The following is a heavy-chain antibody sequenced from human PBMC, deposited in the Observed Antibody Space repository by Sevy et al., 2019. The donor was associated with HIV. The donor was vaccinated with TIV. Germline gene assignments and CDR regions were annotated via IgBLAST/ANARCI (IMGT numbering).Heavy chain of an antibody. J-gene: IGHJ6*02. CDR3: AKDSGMDIVVVPAAIRGYYYYYYGMDV. CDR2: ISWNSGSI. V-gene: IGHV3-9*01. Sequence: GGSLRLSCAASGFTFDDYAMHWVRQAPGKGLEWVSGISWNSGSIGYAESVKGRLTISGDNAKNSLYLQLKSLRAEDTALHYCAKDSGMDIVVVPAAIRGYYYYYYGMDVWGQGTTVTVSS. CDR1: GFTFDDYA. D-gene: IGHD2-2*02.